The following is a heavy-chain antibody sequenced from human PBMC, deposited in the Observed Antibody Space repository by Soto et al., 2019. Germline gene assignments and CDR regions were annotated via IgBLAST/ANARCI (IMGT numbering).Heavy chain of an antibody. Sequence: QVQLQESGPGLVKPSETLSLTCTVSGGSISTYYWSWIRQPPGKGLEWIGYIYYSGSTNYNPSLQSRVTXXVXTXXNQFSRKLWSVTPADTAVYYCARDLVAATNDAFDIWGQGTMVTVSS. CDR3: ARDLVAATNDAFDI. V-gene: IGHV4-59*01. D-gene: IGHD2-15*01. CDR2: IYYSGST. J-gene: IGHJ3*02. CDR1: GGSISTYY.